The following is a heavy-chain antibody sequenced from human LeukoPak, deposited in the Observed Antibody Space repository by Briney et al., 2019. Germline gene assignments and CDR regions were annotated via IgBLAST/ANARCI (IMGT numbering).Heavy chain of an antibody. J-gene: IGHJ4*02. CDR2: ISYDGSRT. CDR3: ARDAQDYFDSTTSFDY. V-gene: IGHV3-30*04. D-gene: IGHD2/OR15-2a*01. CDR1: GFTFSSYA. Sequence: PGGSLRLSCAASGFTFSSYAMSWVRQAPGQGLEWVAVISYDGSRTYTADSVKGRITISRDNSEDTVYLHMNILRPEDTAVYYCARDAQDYFDSTTSFDYWGQGTLLIVSS.